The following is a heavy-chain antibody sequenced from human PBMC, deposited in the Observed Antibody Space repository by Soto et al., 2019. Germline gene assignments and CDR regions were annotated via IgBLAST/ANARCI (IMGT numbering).Heavy chain of an antibody. CDR2: IYYSGST. CDR1: GGSISSYY. CDR3: AREREGYVRH. Sequence: QVQLQESGPGLVKPSETLSLTCTVSGGSISSYYWSWIRQPPGKGLEWIGYIYYSGSTNYNPSLKSRVTISVDTSKNQFSLKLSSVTAADTAVYYCAREREGYVRHWGQGTLVTVSS. V-gene: IGHV4-59*01. J-gene: IGHJ4*02. D-gene: IGHD5-12*01.